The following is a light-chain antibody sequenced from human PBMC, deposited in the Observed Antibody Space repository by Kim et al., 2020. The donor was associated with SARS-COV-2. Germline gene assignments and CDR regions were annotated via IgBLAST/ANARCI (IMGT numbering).Light chain of an antibody. CDR1: QTVLYNSNNKNY. J-gene: IGKJ2*03. CDR3: QQYYRTPPS. Sequence: RATLNCKSSQTVLYNSNNKNYLAWSQQNPGHAPKLLIYWASLRESGVSARLGRSASDTDFPLTIRSLQAEAVAVYYCQQYYRTPPSFGQGTKLEI. CDR2: WAS. V-gene: IGKV4-1*01.